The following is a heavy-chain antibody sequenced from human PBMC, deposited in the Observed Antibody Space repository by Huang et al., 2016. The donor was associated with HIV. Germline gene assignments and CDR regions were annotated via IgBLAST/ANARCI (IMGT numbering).Heavy chain of an antibody. CDR1: GYTFTNYD. Sequence: QVHLVQSGAEVKKPGASVKVSCKASGYTFTNYDINWVRQAPGRGREWVGWRNPNTGNTGFAQSFQGRVTMTRKTSITTAYMELTSLTSEDTAVYYCARSAYGDLDYWGLGTLVIVSS. CDR3: ARSAYGDLDY. J-gene: IGHJ4*02. D-gene: IGHD4-17*01. CDR2: RNPNTGNT. V-gene: IGHV1-8*02.